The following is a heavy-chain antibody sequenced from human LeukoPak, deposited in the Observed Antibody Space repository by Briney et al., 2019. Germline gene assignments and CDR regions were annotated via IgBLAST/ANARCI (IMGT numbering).Heavy chain of an antibody. D-gene: IGHD2-2*01. V-gene: IGHV4-34*01. CDR3: ARGLSRTPPGGY. CDR1: RGSFSGYY. Sequence: NTSETLSLTCAVYRGSFSGYYWSWIRQPPGKGLEWIGEINHSGSTNYNPSLKSRVTISVDTSKNQFSLKLNSVTAADTAVYYCARGLSRTPPGGYWGQGTLVTVSS. J-gene: IGHJ4*02. CDR2: INHSGST.